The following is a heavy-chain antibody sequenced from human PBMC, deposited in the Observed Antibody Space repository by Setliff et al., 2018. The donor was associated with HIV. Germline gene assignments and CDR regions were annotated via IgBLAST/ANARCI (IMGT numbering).Heavy chain of an antibody. V-gene: IGHV1-2*02. CDR1: GYTFTGSF. CDR2: INCNSGGT. J-gene: IGHJ4*02. D-gene: IGHD4-17*01. Sequence: ASVKVPCKSSGYTFTGSFMHWVRQAPGQGLEWMGWINCNSGGTYYAQNFQGRVTMTRDTSINTAYMELSRLGSDAPAGDYCARDDHGDPFDYWGQGTLVTVSS. CDR3: ARDDHGDPFDY.